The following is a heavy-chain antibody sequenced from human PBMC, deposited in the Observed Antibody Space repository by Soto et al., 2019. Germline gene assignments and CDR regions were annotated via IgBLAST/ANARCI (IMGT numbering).Heavy chain of an antibody. CDR3: ARGGYYYYYGMDV. Sequence: GWSLRLSCASSVFTFISYSMNWVRQPQGKGLEWVSSISSSSSYIYYADSVKGRFTISRDNAKNSLYLQMNSLRAEDTAVYYCARGGYYYYYGMDVWGQGTTVTVSS. J-gene: IGHJ6*02. V-gene: IGHV3-21*01. CDR2: ISSSSSYI. CDR1: VFTFISYS.